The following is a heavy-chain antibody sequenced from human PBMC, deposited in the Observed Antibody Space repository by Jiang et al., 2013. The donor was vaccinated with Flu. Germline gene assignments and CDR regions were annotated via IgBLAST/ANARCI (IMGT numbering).Heavy chain of an antibody. CDR2: IIPIFGTA. CDR3: ARGGYYGSGSYYNNVY. J-gene: IGHJ4*02. CDR1: GGTFSSYA. D-gene: IGHD3-10*01. V-gene: IGHV1-69*01. Sequence: QLVESGAEVKKPGSSVKVSCKASGGTFSSYAISWVRQAPGQGLEWMGGIIPIFGTANYAQKFQGRVTITADESTSTAYMELSSLRSEDTAVYYCARGGYYGSGSYYNNVYWGQGTLVTVSS.